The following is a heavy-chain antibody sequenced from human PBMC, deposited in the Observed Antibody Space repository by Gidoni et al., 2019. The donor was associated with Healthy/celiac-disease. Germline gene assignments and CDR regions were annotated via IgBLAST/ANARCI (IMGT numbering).Heavy chain of an antibody. CDR3: AKDITGSVVPATGGMDV. Sequence: EVKLVESGGGLVQPGRSLRLSCAASGSTFDDYAMHWVRQAPGKGLEWVSGISWNSGSIGYADSVKGRFTISRDNAKNSLYLQMNSLRAEDTALYYCAKDITGSVVPATGGMDVWGQGTTVTVSS. CDR1: GSTFDDYA. V-gene: IGHV3-9*01. D-gene: IGHD2-2*01. J-gene: IGHJ6*02. CDR2: ISWNSGSI.